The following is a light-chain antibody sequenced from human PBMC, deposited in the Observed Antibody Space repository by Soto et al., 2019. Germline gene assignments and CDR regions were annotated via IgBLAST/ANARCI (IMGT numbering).Light chain of an antibody. V-gene: IGLV1-40*01. J-gene: IGLJ3*02. CDR2: ANT. CDR3: QSHDSSLSGSV. CDR1: SSNIGAGSA. Sequence: QSALAQPPSVSGAPGQRVTISCTGSSSNIGAGSAVHWYQHLPGTAPKLLIYANTSRPSGVPNRFSGSRSGTSASLAITGLQAEDEADYYCQSHDSSLSGSVFGGGTQLTVL.